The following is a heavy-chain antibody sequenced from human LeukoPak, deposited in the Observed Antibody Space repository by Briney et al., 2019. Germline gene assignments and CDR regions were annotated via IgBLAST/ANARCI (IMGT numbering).Heavy chain of an antibody. D-gene: IGHD6-13*01. CDR2: IYYSGST. J-gene: IGHJ4*02. CDR1: GGSISSYY. CDR3: ATIATADTN. V-gene: IGHV4-59*01. Sequence: TSETLSLTCTVSGGSISSYYWSWIRQPPGKGLEWIGYIYYSGSTDYNPSLKSRVTISVDTSKNQFSLKLSSVTAADTAVYYCATIATADTNWGQGTLVTVSS.